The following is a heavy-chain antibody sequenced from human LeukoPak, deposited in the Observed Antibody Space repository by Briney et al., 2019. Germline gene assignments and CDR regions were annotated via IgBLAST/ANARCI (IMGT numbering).Heavy chain of an antibody. V-gene: IGHV3-23*01. D-gene: IGHD6-19*01. CDR3: AKDRGVTAVADPFDY. CDR1: GFTFSSYA. J-gene: IGHJ4*02. CDR2: ISGSGGST. Sequence: GGSLRLSCAASGFTFSSYAMGWVRQAPGKGLEWVSAISGSGGSTYYADSVKGRFTISRDNSKNTLYLQMNSLRAEDTAVYYCAKDRGVTAVADPFDYWGQGTLVTVSS.